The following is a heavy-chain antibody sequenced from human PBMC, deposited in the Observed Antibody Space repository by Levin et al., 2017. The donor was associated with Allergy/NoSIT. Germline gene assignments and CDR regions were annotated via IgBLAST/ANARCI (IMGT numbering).Heavy chain of an antibody. V-gene: IGHV3-23*01. CDR2: ISGSGGST. Sequence: GGSLRLSCAASGFTFSSYAMSWVRQAPGKGLEWVSAISGSGGSTYYADSVKGRFTISRDNSKNTLYLQMNSLRAEDTAVYYCAKAEAIGTVTSPGYWGQGTLVTVSS. D-gene: IGHD4-17*01. J-gene: IGHJ4*02. CDR1: GFTFSSYA. CDR3: AKAEAIGTVTSPGY.